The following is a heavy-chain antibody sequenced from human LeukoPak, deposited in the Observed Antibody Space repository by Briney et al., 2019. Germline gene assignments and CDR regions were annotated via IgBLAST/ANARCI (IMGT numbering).Heavy chain of an antibody. V-gene: IGHV3-74*01. CDR2: INTDGSST. Sequence: GGSLRLSCAASGFTFSSYWMHWVRQAPGKGLVWVSRINTDGSSTNYADSVKGRFTISRDNAKNSLYLQMNSLRAEDTAVYYCARDKTGTTSFDYWGQGTLVTVSS. J-gene: IGHJ4*02. CDR1: GFTFSSYW. CDR3: ARDKTGTTSFDY. D-gene: IGHD1-7*01.